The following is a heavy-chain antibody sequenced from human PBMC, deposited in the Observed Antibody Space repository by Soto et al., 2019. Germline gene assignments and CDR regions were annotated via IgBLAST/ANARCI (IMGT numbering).Heavy chain of an antibody. CDR2: IIPIFGTA. J-gene: IGHJ6*02. CDR3: ARYRSIAAAGTAHYYYGMDV. CDR1: GGTFSSYA. D-gene: IGHD6-13*01. V-gene: IGHV1-69*01. Sequence: QVQLVQSGAEVKKPGSSVKVSCKASGGTFSSYAISWVRQAPGQGLEWMGGIIPIFGTANYAQEFQGRVTITADESTSTAYMELSSLRSEDTAVYYCARYRSIAAAGTAHYYYGMDVWGQGTTVTVSS.